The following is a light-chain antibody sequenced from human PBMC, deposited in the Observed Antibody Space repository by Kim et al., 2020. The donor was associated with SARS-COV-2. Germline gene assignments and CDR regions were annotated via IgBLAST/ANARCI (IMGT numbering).Light chain of an antibody. V-gene: IGLV2-8*01. CDR2: EVS. Sequence: PGQSVTMSCTGTSSDVGGYNYVSWYQQHPGKAPKLMIYEVSKRPSGVPDRFSGSKSGNTASLTVSGLQAEDEADYYCSSYAGSPVVFGGGTQLTVL. CDR3: SSYAGSPVV. CDR1: SSDVGGYNY. J-gene: IGLJ2*01.